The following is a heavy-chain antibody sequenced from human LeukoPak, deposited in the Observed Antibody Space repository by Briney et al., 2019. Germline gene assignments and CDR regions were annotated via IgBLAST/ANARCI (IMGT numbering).Heavy chain of an antibody. D-gene: IGHD6-19*01. J-gene: IGHJ6*02. CDR3: ARKGQWLVSGSYYYGMDV. V-gene: IGHV4-4*07. Sequence: PSETLSLTCTVSGGSISNYHWSWIRQPAGKGLEWIGRIYTSGSTNYNPSLESRVTMSVDTSKNQFSLNLSSVTAADTAVYYCARKGQWLVSGSYYYGMDVWGQGTTVTVSS. CDR1: GGSISNYH. CDR2: IYTSGST.